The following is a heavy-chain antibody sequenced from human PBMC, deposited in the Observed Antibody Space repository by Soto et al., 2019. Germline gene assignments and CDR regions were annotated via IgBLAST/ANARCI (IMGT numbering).Heavy chain of an antibody. D-gene: IGHD3-22*01. V-gene: IGHV3-30*18. J-gene: IGHJ1*01. CDR3: AKDDRRGYYLEYFQH. Sequence: QVQLVESGGGVVQPGGSLRLSCAASGFAFSNYGMHWVRQTPGMGLEWVSVISYDGDNEYYADSVRGRFTVSRDNSKNTLYLQMHGLRAEDTAVYYCAKDDRRGYYLEYFQHWGQGTLVTVSS. CDR2: ISYDGDNE. CDR1: GFAFSNYG.